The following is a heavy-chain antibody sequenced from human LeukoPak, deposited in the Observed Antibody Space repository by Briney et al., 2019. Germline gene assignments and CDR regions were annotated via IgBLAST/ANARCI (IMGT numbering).Heavy chain of an antibody. CDR2: IRSSGGRT. CDR1: GFTFSSYA. CDR3: ATPRIRYFDWLYDY. J-gene: IGHJ4*02. Sequence: PGGSLRLSCAASGFTFSSYAISWVRQAPGGGLEWVSSIRSSGGRTYYADSGKGRFSISRDNSKNTLYLQMNSLRAEDMAVYYCATPRIRYFDWLYDYWGQGTLVTVSS. V-gene: IGHV3-23*01. D-gene: IGHD3-9*01.